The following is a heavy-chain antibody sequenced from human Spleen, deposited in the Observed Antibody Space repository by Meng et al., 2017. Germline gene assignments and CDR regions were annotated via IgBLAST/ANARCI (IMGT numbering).Heavy chain of an antibody. CDR1: DYTFTGYG. J-gene: IGHJ4*02. CDR2: LGAHDGDT. V-gene: IGHV1-18*01. Sequence: QGLLLQSGPEVKKPGASVRVSCKASDYTFTGYGVSWVRQAPGQGLEWMAWLGAHDGDTSHAPKFQGRVTVSADRPTATAYMELRSLRSDDTAVYYCARGTPGRSYSDYWGQGTLVTVSS. CDR3: ARGTPGRSYSDY. D-gene: IGHD3-10*01.